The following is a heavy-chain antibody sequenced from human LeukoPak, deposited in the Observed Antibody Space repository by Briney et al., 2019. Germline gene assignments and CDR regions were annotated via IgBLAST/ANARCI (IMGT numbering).Heavy chain of an antibody. CDR3: ARERRRYYDSSGYYYFDY. CDR1: GFTVSSNY. Sequence: GGSLRLSCAASGFTVSSNYMSWVRQAPGKGLGWVSVIYSGGSTYYADSVKGRFTISRDNSKNTLYLQMNSLRAEDTAVYYCARERRRYYDSSGYYYFDYWGQGTLVTVSS. CDR2: IYSGGST. D-gene: IGHD3-22*01. V-gene: IGHV3-66*01. J-gene: IGHJ4*02.